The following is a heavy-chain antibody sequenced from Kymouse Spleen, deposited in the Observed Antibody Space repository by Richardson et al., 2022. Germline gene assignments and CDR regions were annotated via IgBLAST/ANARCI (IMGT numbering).Heavy chain of an antibody. D-gene: IGHD6-19*01. CDR1: GGSISSSSYY. V-gene: IGHV4-39*01. Sequence: QLQLQESGPGLVKPSETLSLTCTVSGGSISSSSYYWGWIRQPPGKGLEWIGSIYYSGSTYYNPSLKSRVTISVDTSKNQFSLKLSSVTAADTAVYYCARRHSSGWAGDYWGQGTLVTVSS. CDR2: IYYSGST. CDR3: ARRHSSGWAGDY. J-gene: IGHJ4*02.